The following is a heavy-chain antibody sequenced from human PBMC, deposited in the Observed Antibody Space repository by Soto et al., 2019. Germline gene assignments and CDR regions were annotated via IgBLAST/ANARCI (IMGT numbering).Heavy chain of an antibody. V-gene: IGHV3-23*01. J-gene: IGHJ4*02. D-gene: IGHD3-3*02. Sequence: EVHLLEFGGGLVQPGGSLRLSCAASGFTFSNYAMNWVRQAPGKGLEWVSGITGSGGTTFYADSVKGRFTMSRDNSKKTVYLQMNSVRADDMAVYYCAKEYTSISKGSFDYWGQGALVAVSS. CDR3: AKEYTSISKGSFDY. CDR2: ITGSGGTT. CDR1: GFTFSNYA.